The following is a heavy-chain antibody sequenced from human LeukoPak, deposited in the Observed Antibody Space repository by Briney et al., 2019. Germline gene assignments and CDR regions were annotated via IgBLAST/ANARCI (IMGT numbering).Heavy chain of an antibody. J-gene: IGHJ5*02. CDR3: ARVLKAGWFAQFDP. CDR2: INHSGST. CDR1: GGSFSGYY. D-gene: IGHD3-10*01. V-gene: IGHV4-34*01. Sequence: PSETLSLTCAVYGGSFSGYYWSWIRQPPGKGLEWIGEINHSGSTNYNPSLKSRVTISVDTSKTQFSLKLSSVTAADTAVYYCARVLKAGWFAQFDPWGQGTLVTVSS.